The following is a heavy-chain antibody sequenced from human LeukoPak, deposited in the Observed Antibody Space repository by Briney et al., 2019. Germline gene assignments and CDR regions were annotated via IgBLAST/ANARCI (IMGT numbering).Heavy chain of an antibody. Sequence: GGSLKLSCAASGFTFSDHYIDWVRQAPGRGLEWVGRMRNKANSYTTENAASVKGRLTLSRDDSKRLVFLQLNSLKIEDTAVYYCARSPESGGNVFDIWGQGTMVTVSS. CDR1: GFTFSDHY. D-gene: IGHD3-16*01. V-gene: IGHV3-72*01. J-gene: IGHJ3*02. CDR3: ARSPESGGNVFDI. CDR2: MRNKANSYTT.